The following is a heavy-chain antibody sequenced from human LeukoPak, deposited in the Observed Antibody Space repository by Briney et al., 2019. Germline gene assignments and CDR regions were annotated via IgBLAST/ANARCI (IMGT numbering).Heavy chain of an antibody. Sequence: GGSLRLSCTASGFTFGSDAMHWVRQAPGKGLEWVAFIWYDGSNDHYADSVKGRFTISRDNSKNTLYLQMNSLRAEDTAVYYCARDNYDSSGYYYGAGAGFDYRGQGTLVTVSS. V-gene: IGHV3-30*02. CDR3: ARDNYDSSGYYYGAGAGFDY. D-gene: IGHD3-22*01. CDR2: IWYDGSND. J-gene: IGHJ4*02. CDR1: GFTFGSDA.